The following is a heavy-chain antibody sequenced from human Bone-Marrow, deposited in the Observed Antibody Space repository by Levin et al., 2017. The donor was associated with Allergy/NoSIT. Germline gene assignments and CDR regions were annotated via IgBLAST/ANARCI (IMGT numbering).Heavy chain of an antibody. V-gene: IGHV1-46*01. CDR2: LNPTDGTT. Sequence: ASVKVSCKTSGYTFTTYYIHWLRRAPGQGLEWMGILNPTDGTTSYAQSFQGRLSMTRDTSTSTVYMELSSLRSDDTAVYYCARYYGSGSGVNTFDIWGQGTVVTVSP. D-gene: IGHD3-10*01. J-gene: IGHJ3*02. CDR3: ARYYGSGSGVNTFDI. CDR1: GYTFTTYY.